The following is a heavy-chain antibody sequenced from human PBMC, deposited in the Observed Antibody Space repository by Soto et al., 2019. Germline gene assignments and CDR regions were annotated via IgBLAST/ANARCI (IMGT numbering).Heavy chain of an antibody. CDR2: MNPNSGNT. D-gene: IGHD6-19*01. V-gene: IGHV1-8*01. CDR3: ARGWQQWLTLGMDD. Sequence: QVQLVQSGAEVKKPGASVKVSCKASGYTFTSYDINWVRQATGQGLEWMGWMNPNSGNTGYAQKFQGRVTMTRNTSISTGYMQLSSLRSDDTAVNYCARGWQQWLTLGMDDWGQGTTVSVSS. J-gene: IGHJ6*02. CDR1: GYTFTSYD.